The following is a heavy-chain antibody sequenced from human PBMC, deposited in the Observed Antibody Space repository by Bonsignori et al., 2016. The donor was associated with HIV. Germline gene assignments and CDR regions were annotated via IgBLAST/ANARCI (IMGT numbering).Heavy chain of an antibody. D-gene: IGHD2-2*01. Sequence: WVRQAPGQGLEWMGGIIPILGIANYAQKFQGRVTITADESTSTAYMELSSLRSEDTAVYYCARVGPYCSSTSCPDYYYMDVWGKGTTVTVSS. CDR2: IIPILGIA. CDR3: ARVGPYCSSTSCPDYYYMDV. J-gene: IGHJ6*03. V-gene: IGHV1-69*10.